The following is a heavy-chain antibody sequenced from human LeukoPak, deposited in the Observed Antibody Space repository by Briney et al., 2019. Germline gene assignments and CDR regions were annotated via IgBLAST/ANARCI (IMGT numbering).Heavy chain of an antibody. D-gene: IGHD3-9*01. Sequence: SETLSLTCTVSGGSISSYYWSWIRQPPGKGLEWIGYIYTSGSTNYNPSLKSRVTISVDTSKNQFSLKLSSVTAADTAVYYCARGEYYDILTGYLNYYYYYMDVWGKGTTVTVSS. CDR1: GGSISSYY. V-gene: IGHV4-4*09. CDR2: IYTSGST. J-gene: IGHJ6*03. CDR3: ARGEYYDILTGYLNYYYYYMDV.